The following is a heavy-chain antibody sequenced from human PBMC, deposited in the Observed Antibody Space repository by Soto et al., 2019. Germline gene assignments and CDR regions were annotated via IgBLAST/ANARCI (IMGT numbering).Heavy chain of an antibody. CDR2: IIPIFGTA. D-gene: IGHD4-4*01. J-gene: IGHJ6*02. CDR3: AREYYRAPHYYYYGMDV. Sequence: QVQLVQSGAEVKKPGSSVKVSCKASGGTFSSYAISWVRQAPGQGLEWMGGIIPIFGTANYAQKFQGRVTITAYKSTSTAYMELSRLRSEDTAVYYCAREYYRAPHYYYYGMDVWGQGTTVTVSS. CDR1: GGTFSSYA. V-gene: IGHV1-69*06.